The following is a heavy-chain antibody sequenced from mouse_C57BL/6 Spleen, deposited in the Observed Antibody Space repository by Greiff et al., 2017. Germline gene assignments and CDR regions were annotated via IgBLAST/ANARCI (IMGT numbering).Heavy chain of an antibody. CDR2: INPNNGGT. V-gene: IGHV1-18*01. CDR3: ARKGGSSYFYYAMDY. Sequence: VQLQQSGPELVKPGVSVKIPCKASGYTFTDYNMDWVKQSHGKSLEWIGDINPNNGGTIYNQKFKGKATLTVDKSSSTAYMELRSLTSEDTAVYYCARKGGSSYFYYAMDYWGQGTSVTVSS. CDR1: GYTFTDYN. D-gene: IGHD1-1*01. J-gene: IGHJ4*01.